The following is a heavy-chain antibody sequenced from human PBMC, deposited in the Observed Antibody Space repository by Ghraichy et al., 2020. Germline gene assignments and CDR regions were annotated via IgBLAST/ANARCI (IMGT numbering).Heavy chain of an antibody. CDR3: ARGYRDFDY. Sequence: SETLSLTCTVSGGSISGYSWTWIRQPAGKGLEWIGRIYTSGSTNCNPSLKSRVTMSVDTSKNQFSLKLSSVTAADTPVYYCARGYRDFDYWGQGALVTVST. J-gene: IGHJ4*02. CDR2: IYTSGST. D-gene: IGHD1-14*01. V-gene: IGHV4-4*07. CDR1: GGSISGYS.